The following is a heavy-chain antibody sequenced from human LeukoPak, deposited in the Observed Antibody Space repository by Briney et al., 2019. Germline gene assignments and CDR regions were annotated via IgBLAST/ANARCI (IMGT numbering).Heavy chain of an antibody. CDR3: ARDRYDSSGYLYFDY. Sequence: GGSLRLSCAASGFTFSSYGMHWVRQAPGKGLEWVAVISYDGSNKYYADSVKGRFTISRDNAKNSLYLQMNSLRAEDTAVYYCARDRYDSSGYLYFDYWGQGTLVTVSS. D-gene: IGHD3-22*01. CDR1: GFTFSSYG. J-gene: IGHJ4*02. V-gene: IGHV3-30*03. CDR2: ISYDGSNK.